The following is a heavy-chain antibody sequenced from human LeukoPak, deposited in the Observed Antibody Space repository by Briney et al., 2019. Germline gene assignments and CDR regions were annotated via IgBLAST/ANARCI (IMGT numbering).Heavy chain of an antibody. V-gene: IGHV1-2*02. CDR2: INPNSGGT. J-gene: IGHJ5*02. CDR1: GYTFTGNY. D-gene: IGHD2-15*01. CDR3: TRAAYCSGGSCSDWFDP. Sequence: ASVKVSCKASGYTFTGNYMYWVRQAPGQGLGWMGWINPNSGGTNYAQKFQGRVTMTRDTSISTAYMELSRLRSDDTAVYYCTRAAYCSGGSCSDWFDPWGQGTLVTVSS.